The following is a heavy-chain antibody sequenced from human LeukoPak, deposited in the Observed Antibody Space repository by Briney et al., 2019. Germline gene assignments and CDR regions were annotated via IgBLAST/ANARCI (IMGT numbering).Heavy chain of an antibody. D-gene: IGHD6-13*01. CDR3: ARDLHSSKY. V-gene: IGHV3-21*01. J-gene: IGHJ4*02. CDR1: GFTFSIYN. CDR2: IGSSRGYI. Sequence: PGGSLRLSCAASGFTFSIYNMNWVRQAPGEGLEWVSSIGSSRGYIYYAGPVKGLFPISRDNAKNSLYLQMNSLSAEDTAGYYCARDLHSSKYWGQGTLVSVSS.